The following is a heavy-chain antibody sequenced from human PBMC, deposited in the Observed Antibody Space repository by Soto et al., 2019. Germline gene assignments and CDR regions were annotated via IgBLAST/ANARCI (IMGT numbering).Heavy chain of an antibody. CDR2: IYPGDSDT. D-gene: IGHD4-17*01. CDR1: GYSFTSYW. V-gene: IGHV5-51*01. J-gene: IGHJ6*02. Sequence: GESLKISCKGSGYSFTSYWIGWVRQMPGKGLEWMGIIYPGDSDTRYSPSFQGQVTISADKSISTAYLQWSSLKASDTAMYYCARLNSYGDYPYYYGMDVWGQGPTVTVSS. CDR3: ARLNSYGDYPYYYGMDV.